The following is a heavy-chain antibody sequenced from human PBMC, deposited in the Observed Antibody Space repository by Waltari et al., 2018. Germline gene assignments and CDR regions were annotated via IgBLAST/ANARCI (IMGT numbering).Heavy chain of an antibody. V-gene: IGHV3-23*01. CDR1: GFTFSSHS. D-gene: IGHD3-10*01. Sequence: EVQLLESGGGLVQPGGSLRLSCAGPGFTFSSHSMVWVRQAPGKGLEWVSAIGGTSPGTYYADSVKGRFTISRDNFMKTLYLQMNSLRADDTAVYYCAKFPGAESFDIWGQGTMVTVSS. CDR3: AKFPGAESFDI. J-gene: IGHJ3*02. CDR2: IGGTSPGT.